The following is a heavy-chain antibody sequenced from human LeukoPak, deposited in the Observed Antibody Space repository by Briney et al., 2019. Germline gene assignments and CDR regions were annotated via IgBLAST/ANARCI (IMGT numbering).Heavy chain of an antibody. D-gene: IGHD3-22*01. CDR2: ISAYNGNT. CDR3: ARDLGSVYYDSSGQNDY. CDR1: GYTFTSYG. Sequence: ASVKVSCKASGYTFTSYGISWVRQAPGQGLEWMGWISAYNGNTNYAQKLQGRVTMTTDTSTSTAYMELRSLRSDDTAVYYCARDLGSVYYDSSGQNDYWGQGTLVTVSS. J-gene: IGHJ4*02. V-gene: IGHV1-18*01.